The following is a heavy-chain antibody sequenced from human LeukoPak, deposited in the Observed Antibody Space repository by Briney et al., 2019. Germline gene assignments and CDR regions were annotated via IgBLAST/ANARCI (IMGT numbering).Heavy chain of an antibody. D-gene: IGHD6-19*01. J-gene: IGHJ5*02. V-gene: IGHV4-59*01. CDR3: ARDRHSSGWPNWFDP. CDR1: GGSISSYY. CDR2: IYYSGST. Sequence: SETLSLTCTVSGGSISSYYWGWIRRPPGKGLEWIGYIYYSGSTNYNPSLKSRVTISVDTSKNQFSLKLSSVTAADTAVYYCARDRHSSGWPNWFDPWGQGTLVTVSS.